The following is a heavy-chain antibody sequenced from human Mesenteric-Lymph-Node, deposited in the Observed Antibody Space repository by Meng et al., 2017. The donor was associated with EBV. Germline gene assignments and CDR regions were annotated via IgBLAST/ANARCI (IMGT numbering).Heavy chain of an antibody. CDR1: GFSLFSTGVG. V-gene: IGHV2-5*02. CDR2: IYWDDKE. J-gene: IGHJ4*02. CDR3: IRRVRGDYFDY. D-gene: IGHD3-10*02. Sequence: TLKESGPTLMKPPQPLTLTCTFSGFSLFSTGVGVGWIRQPPGKALEWLALIYWDDKERYSPSLKNRLTVTKDTSKNQVVLTVTNLEPADTATYYCIRRVRGDYFDYWGQGTLVTVSS.